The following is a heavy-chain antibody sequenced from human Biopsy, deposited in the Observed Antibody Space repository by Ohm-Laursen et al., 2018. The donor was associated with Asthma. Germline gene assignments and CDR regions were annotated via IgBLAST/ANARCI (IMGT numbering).Heavy chain of an antibody. CDR3: ARTFHLWSPYHAEHYQL. V-gene: IGHV3-7*01. Sequence: SLRLSCAASGFSFGDYWMSRVRQVPGKGLEGVANIKHDGSEKNHVDSLKGRFTISRDNAKNSLYLQMNSLRAEDTAVYYCARTFHLWSPYHAEHYQLWGQGTLVTVSS. J-gene: IGHJ1*01. CDR2: IKHDGSEK. D-gene: IGHD3-3*02. CDR1: GFSFGDYW.